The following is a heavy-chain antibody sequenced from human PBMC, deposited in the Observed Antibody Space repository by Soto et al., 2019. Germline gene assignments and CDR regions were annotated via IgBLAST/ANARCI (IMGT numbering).Heavy chain of an antibody. CDR2: INPNSGGT. V-gene: IGHV1-2*04. Sequence: AASVKVSCKASGYTFTGYYMHWVRQAPGQGLEWMGWINPNSGGTNYAQKFQGWVTMTRDTSISTAYMELSRLRSDDTAVYYCAREYSSSWYSYGMDVWGQGTTVTVSS. D-gene: IGHD6-13*01. CDR1: GYTFTGYY. J-gene: IGHJ6*02. CDR3: AREYSSSWYSYGMDV.